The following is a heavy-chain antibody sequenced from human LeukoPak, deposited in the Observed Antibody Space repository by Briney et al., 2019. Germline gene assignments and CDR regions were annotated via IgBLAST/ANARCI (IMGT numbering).Heavy chain of an antibody. V-gene: IGHV4-39*07. D-gene: IGHD1-20*01. CDR1: GGSISSSSYY. CDR2: IYYSGST. J-gene: IGHJ6*02. CDR3: ASGTLTGTYGMDV. Sequence: SETLSLTCTVSGGSISSSSYYWGWIRQPPGKGLEWIGSIYYSGSTYYNPSLKSRVTISVDTSKNQFSLKLSSVTAADTAVYYCASGTLTGTYGMDVWGQGTTVTVSS.